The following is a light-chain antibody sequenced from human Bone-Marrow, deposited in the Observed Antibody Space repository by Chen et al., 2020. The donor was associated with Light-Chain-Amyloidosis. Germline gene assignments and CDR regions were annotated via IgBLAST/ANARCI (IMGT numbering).Light chain of an antibody. CDR1: QSLLHSNGYNY. J-gene: IGKJ5*01. V-gene: IGKV2-28*01. Sequence: DIVMTQSPLSLPVTPGEPASISCRSSQSLLHSNGYNYLDWYLQKPGQSPQVLIYLGSNRASGVPDRFSGSGSGPDFTLKSSSVEAEDVGVYYCMQALQTPITFGQGTRLEIK. CDR3: MQALQTPIT. CDR2: LGS.